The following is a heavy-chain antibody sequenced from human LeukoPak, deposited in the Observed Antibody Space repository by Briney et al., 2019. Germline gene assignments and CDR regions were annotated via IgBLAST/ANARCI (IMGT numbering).Heavy chain of an antibody. D-gene: IGHD2-2*01. CDR2: INPNSGGT. CDR3: ARTAVPAALGPDAFDI. V-gene: IGHV1-2*02. Sequence: ASVKASCKASGYTFTGYYMHWVRQAPGQGLEWMGWINPNSGGTNYAQKFQGRVTMTRDTSISTAYMELSRLRSDDTAVYYCARTAVPAALGPDAFDIWGQGTMVTVSS. J-gene: IGHJ3*02. CDR1: GYTFTGYY.